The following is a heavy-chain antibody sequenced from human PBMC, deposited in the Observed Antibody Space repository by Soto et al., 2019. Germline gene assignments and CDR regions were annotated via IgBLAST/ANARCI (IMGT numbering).Heavy chain of an antibody. Sequence: PSETLSLTCVVYGGSFSGYYWSWIRQPPGKGLEWIGEINHSGSTNYNPSLKSRVTISVDTSKNQFSLKLSSVTAADTAVYYCAREIMPLTNDWYFDLWGRGTLVTVSS. CDR1: GGSFSGYY. CDR2: INHSGST. J-gene: IGHJ2*01. V-gene: IGHV4-34*01. CDR3: AREIMPLTNDWYFDL. D-gene: IGHD2-8*01.